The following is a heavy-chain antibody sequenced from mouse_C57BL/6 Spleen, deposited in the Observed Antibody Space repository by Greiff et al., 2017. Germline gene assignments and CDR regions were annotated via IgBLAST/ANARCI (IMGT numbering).Heavy chain of an antibody. CDR3: ARKDCFDY. J-gene: IGHJ2*01. CDR2: IDPSDSYT. Sequence: QVQLQQPGAELVRPGPSVTLSCTASGYTFTSYWMHWVQQRPGQGLEWIGVIDPSDSYTNNNQKFKGKATLTGDTSSSTAYMQLSSLTSENSAVYYCARKDCFDYWGKGTTLTVSS. V-gene: IGHV1-59*01. CDR1: GYTFTSYW.